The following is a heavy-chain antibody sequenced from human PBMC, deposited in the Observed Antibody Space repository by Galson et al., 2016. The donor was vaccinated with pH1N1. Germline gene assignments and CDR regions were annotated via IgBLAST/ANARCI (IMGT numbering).Heavy chain of an antibody. V-gene: IGHV3-7*01. CDR1: GFSLGMYW. CDR3: VRAVGRAEAH. J-gene: IGHJ4*02. Sequence: SLRLSCAASGFSLGMYWMSWVRQAPGKGLEWLANIKQDGSEKYYVDSVKGRFIISRDYSKNSLYLQMNSLRAEDTAMYYCVRAVGRAEAHWGQGTLVTVSS. CDR2: IKQDGSEK. D-gene: IGHD1-26*01.